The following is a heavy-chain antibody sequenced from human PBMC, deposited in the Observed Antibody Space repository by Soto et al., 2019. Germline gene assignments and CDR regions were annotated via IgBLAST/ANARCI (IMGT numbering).Heavy chain of an antibody. CDR3: ARDDDYEANAFDY. CDR2: IWNDGIRK. Sequence: GGSLRLSCAASGFAFSRYGMHWVRQAPGKGLEWVALIWNDGIRKVYVDSVKGRFTISRDNSKNTLDLQMNSLRAEDTAVYYCARDDDYEANAFDYWGPGTLVTVSS. J-gene: IGHJ4*02. V-gene: IGHV3-33*01. CDR1: GFAFSRYG. D-gene: IGHD3-22*01.